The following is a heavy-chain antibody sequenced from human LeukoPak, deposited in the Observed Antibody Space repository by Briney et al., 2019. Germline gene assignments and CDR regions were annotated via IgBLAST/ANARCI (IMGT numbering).Heavy chain of an antibody. Sequence: ASVKVSCKASGYTFTSYGISWVRQAPGQGLEWMGWISAYNGNTNYAQKLQGRVTMTRDTSTNTVYMELSSLRSEDTAVYYCVRERATRGLRFFDYWGQGTLVTVSS. V-gene: IGHV1-18*01. D-gene: IGHD5-12*01. CDR2: ISAYNGNT. CDR1: GYTFTSYG. J-gene: IGHJ4*02. CDR3: VRERATRGLRFFDY.